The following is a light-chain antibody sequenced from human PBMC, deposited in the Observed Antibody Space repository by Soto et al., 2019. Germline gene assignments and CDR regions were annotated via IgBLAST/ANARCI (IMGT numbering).Light chain of an antibody. V-gene: IGKV3-11*01. CDR2: DAS. CDR3: RQRSDWVT. Sequence: EIVLTQSPATLSLSPGEGATLSCRAGQSVSSSVAWYQQKPGQAPRLLIYDASNRATGIPVRFSGSGSGTDFTLTISSLEPEDFAVYYCRQRSDWVTFGGGTKVEL. J-gene: IGKJ4*01. CDR1: QSVSSS.